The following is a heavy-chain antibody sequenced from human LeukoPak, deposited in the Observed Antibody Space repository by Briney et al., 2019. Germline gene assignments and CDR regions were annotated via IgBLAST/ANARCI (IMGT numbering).Heavy chain of an antibody. Sequence: ASVKVSCKASGYTFNGYYLHWVRQAPGQGLEWMGWINPNSGGTKYAQKFQGRVTMTRDTSITTVYMELSGLKSDDTAVYYCAKAAGGSYFDSWGQGTLVTVSS. CDR2: INPNSGGT. CDR1: GYTFNGYY. D-gene: IGHD6-13*01. V-gene: IGHV1-2*02. CDR3: AKAAGGSYFDS. J-gene: IGHJ4*02.